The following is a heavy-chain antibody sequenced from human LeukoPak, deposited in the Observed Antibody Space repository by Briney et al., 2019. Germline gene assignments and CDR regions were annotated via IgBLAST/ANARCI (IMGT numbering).Heavy chain of an antibody. CDR2: ISGSGNAI. V-gene: IGHV3-48*01. Sequence: GGSLRLSCAASGFSFSSYSMNWVRQAPGKGLEWVSYISGSGNAIHYTDSVKGRFTISRDNAKNALYLQMNSLRAEDAAVYFCARDYLYAFDYWGQGTLVTVSS. J-gene: IGHJ4*02. CDR3: ARDYLYAFDY. CDR1: GFSFSSYS. D-gene: IGHD2-2*01.